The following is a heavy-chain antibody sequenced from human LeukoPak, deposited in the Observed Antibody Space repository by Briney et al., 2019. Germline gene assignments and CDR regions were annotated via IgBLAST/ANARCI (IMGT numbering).Heavy chain of an antibody. D-gene: IGHD5-24*01. CDR2: ISGSPGST. CDR1: GFTFSSYA. CDR3: AGLGRSSGDAYNYGFDY. V-gene: IGHV3-23*01. Sequence: GGSLRLSCAASGFTFSSYAMSWVRQAPGKGLEWVSAISGSPGSTYYADSVKGRFTISRDNSKNTLYLQMNSLRAEDTAVYYCAGLGRSSGDAYNYGFDYWGQGTLVTVSS. J-gene: IGHJ4*02.